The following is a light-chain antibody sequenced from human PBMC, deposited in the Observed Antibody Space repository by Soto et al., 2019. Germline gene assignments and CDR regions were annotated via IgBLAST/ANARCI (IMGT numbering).Light chain of an antibody. CDR2: SNN. CDR1: SSNIGSNT. CDR3: AAWDDSLNGPWV. V-gene: IGLV1-44*01. J-gene: IGLJ3*02. Sequence: QSVLTQPPSASGTPGQRVTISCSGSSSNIGSNTVNWYQQLPGTAPKLLIYSNNQRPSGVPDRFSVSKSGTSASLSISGLQSEDEADYYCAAWDDSLNGPWVFGGGTKLTVL.